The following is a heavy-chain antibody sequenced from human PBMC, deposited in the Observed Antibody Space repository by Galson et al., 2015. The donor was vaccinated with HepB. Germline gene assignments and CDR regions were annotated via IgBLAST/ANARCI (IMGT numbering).Heavy chain of an antibody. Sequence: SLRLSCAASGFTFSSYSMNWVRQAPGKGLEWVSSIRSSSSYTYYADSVKGRFTISRDNAKNSLYLQMNSLRAEDTAVYYCAWLRISSGWYGNFDYWGQGTLVTVSS. J-gene: IGHJ4*02. V-gene: IGHV3-21*01. CDR1: GFTFSSYS. CDR3: AWLRISSGWYGNFDY. CDR2: IRSSSSYT. D-gene: IGHD6-19*01.